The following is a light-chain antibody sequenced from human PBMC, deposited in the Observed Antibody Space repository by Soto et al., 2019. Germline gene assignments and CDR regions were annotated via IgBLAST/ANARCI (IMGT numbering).Light chain of an antibody. Sequence: EIVLTQSPGTLSLSPGERATLSCRASQSVSTNYLAWYQQKPGQAPRLLIYGASSRATGIPDRFSGSGSGADFTLTISRLEPGDFAVYFCQQYGSVPLTFGGGPRWRSN. CDR2: GAS. CDR1: QSVSTNY. V-gene: IGKV3-20*01. CDR3: QQYGSVPLT. J-gene: IGKJ4*01.